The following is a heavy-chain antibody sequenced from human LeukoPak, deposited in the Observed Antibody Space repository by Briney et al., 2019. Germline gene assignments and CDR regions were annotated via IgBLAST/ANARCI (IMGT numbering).Heavy chain of an antibody. CDR2: ISPSGDIT. Sequence: GGSLRLSCAASGFIFSSHGMTWVRQAPGKGLEWVSGISPSGDITYYADSVKGRFTISRDNSKNTVYLQMDSLRFEDAAVYYCARDLAYIRFDNWGQGTLVTVSS. J-gene: IGHJ4*02. V-gene: IGHV3-23*01. D-gene: IGHD1-1*01. CDR1: GFIFSSHG. CDR3: ARDLAYIRFDN.